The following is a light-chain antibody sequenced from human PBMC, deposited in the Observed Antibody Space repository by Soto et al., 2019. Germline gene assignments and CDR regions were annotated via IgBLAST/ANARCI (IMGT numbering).Light chain of an antibody. Sequence: QSVLTQPASVSGSPGQSITISCTGTSSDVGSYNLVSWYQQHPGKAPKLMIYEGSKRPSGVSNRFSGSKSGNTASLTISGLQAEGEADYYCCSYAGSSTFYVFGTGTKLTVL. CDR1: SSDVGSYNL. V-gene: IGLV2-23*01. CDR2: EGS. J-gene: IGLJ1*01. CDR3: CSYAGSSTFYV.